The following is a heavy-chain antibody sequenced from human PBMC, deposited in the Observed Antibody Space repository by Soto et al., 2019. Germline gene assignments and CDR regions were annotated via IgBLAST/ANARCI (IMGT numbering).Heavy chain of an antibody. V-gene: IGHV1-3*01. J-gene: IGHJ5*02. CDR1: GYTFTSYA. CDR3: ARDPLTMVRGVRFWFDP. CDR2: INAGNGNT. Sequence: ASVKVSCKASGYTFTSYAMHWVRQAPGQRLEWMGWINAGNGNTKYSQKFQGRVTITRDTSASTAYMELSSLRSEDTAVYYCARDPLTMVRGVRFWFDPWGQGTLVTVSS. D-gene: IGHD3-10*01.